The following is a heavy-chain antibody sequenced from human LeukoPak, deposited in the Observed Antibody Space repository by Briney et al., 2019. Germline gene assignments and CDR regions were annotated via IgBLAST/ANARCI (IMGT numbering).Heavy chain of an antibody. V-gene: IGHV4-39*07. Sequence: SETLSLTCAVSGGSISSSSYYWGWIRQPPGKGLEWIGEINHSGSTNYNPSLKSRATMSVDTSKNQFSLKLSSVTAADTAVYYCARVRYNWNRDFDYWGQGTLVTVSS. J-gene: IGHJ4*02. CDR3: ARVRYNWNRDFDY. CDR2: INHSGST. CDR1: GGSISSSSYY. D-gene: IGHD1-20*01.